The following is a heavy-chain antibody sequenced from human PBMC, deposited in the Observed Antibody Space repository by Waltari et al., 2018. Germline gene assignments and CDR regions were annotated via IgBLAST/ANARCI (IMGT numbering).Heavy chain of an antibody. CDR2: INSDVRST. V-gene: IGHV3-74*01. D-gene: IGHD6-13*01. CDR1: GFTFSRYW. CDR3: ARVATKTYSSPVPGRPYDYGMDV. J-gene: IGHJ6*02. Sequence: EEQLVESGGGLVQPGESLRLSCAASGFTFSRYWMDWVRQAPGKGLVWGSRINSDVRSTSYAESGKGRVTISRDNAKNTLYVQMNRLRAEDTAVYYCARVATKTYSSPVPGRPYDYGMDVWGQGTTVTVSS.